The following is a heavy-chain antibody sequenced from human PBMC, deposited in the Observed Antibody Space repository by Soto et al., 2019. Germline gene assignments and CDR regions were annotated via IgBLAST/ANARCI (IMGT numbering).Heavy chain of an antibody. Sequence: QVQLVESGGGVVQPGRSLRLSCAASGFTFSSYGMHWVRQAPGKGLEWVAVISYDGSNKYYADSVKGRFTISRDNSKNTLYQQMNSLRAEDTAVYYCAKDYGARARYYYYDYGMDVWGQGNTVTVSS. CDR2: ISYDGSNK. J-gene: IGHJ6*02. CDR3: AKDYGARARYYYYDYGMDV. D-gene: IGHD4-17*01. V-gene: IGHV3-30*18. CDR1: GFTFSSYG.